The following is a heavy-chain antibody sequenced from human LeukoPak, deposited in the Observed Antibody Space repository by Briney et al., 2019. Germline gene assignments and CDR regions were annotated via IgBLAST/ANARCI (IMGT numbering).Heavy chain of an antibody. Sequence: GGSLRLSCAASGFTFDNHAMTWVRQAPGKGLEWVSLITGTGFDTYTANSVKGRFITPRDNSKNSLYLRLNSLRPEDTAMYYCAKMAIAKGATQGRGFLQFDLWGQGTLVTVSS. CDR2: ITGTGFDT. CDR1: GFTFDNHA. V-gene: IGHV3-23*01. J-gene: IGHJ5*02. CDR3: AKMAIAKGATQGRGFLQFDL. D-gene: IGHD2-21*01.